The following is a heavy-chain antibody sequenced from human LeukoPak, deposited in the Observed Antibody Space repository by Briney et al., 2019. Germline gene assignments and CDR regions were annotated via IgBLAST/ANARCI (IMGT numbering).Heavy chain of an antibody. V-gene: IGHV3-23*01. CDR3: AKDSCSSISCYFDY. D-gene: IGHD2-2*01. J-gene: IGHJ4*02. CDR1: GFTFSSYA. Sequence: PGGSLRLSCAASGFTFSSYAMSWVRQAPGKGLEWVSAISGSGGSTYYADSVKGRFPISRDNSKNTLYLQMNSLRAEDTAVYYCAKDSCSSISCYFDYWGQGTLVTVSS. CDR2: ISGSGGST.